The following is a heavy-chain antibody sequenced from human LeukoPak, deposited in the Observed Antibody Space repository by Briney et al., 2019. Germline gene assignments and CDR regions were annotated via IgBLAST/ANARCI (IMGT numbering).Heavy chain of an antibody. Sequence: ASVKVSCKASGYTFTSYYMHWVRQAPGQGLEWMGIINPSVGSTSYAQKFQGRVTMTRDMSTSTDYMELSSLRSEDTAVYYCARDRNTDFWSGYYTNYFDYWGQGTLVTVSS. CDR1: GYTFTSYY. D-gene: IGHD3-3*01. V-gene: IGHV1-46*01. J-gene: IGHJ4*02. CDR2: INPSVGST. CDR3: ARDRNTDFWSGYYTNYFDY.